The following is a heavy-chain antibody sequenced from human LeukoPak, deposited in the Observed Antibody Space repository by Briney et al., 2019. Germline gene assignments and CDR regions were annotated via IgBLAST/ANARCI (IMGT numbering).Heavy chain of an antibody. CDR3: ARPSGGNDAFDI. Sequence: KASETLSLTCTVSGGSISSSSYYCGWIRQPPGKGREWIGSIYYNGSTSYNPSLKSRVTISVDTSKNQFSLKLSSVTAAGTAVYYCARPSGGNDAFDIWGQGTMVTVSS. D-gene: IGHD3-10*01. CDR2: IYYNGST. V-gene: IGHV4-39*01. CDR1: GGSISSSSYY. J-gene: IGHJ3*02.